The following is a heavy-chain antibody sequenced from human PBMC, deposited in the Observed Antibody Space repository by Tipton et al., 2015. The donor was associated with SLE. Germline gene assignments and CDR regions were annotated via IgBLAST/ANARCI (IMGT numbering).Heavy chain of an antibody. Sequence: SLRLSCAASGFTFDDYTMHWVRQAPGKGLEWVSLISWDGGSTYYADSVKGRFTISRDNSKNSLYLQMNSLRTEDTAVYYCAKDFGLGQYYYMDVGGKGPRVTVS. D-gene: IGHD3-10*01. CDR2: ISWDGGST. V-gene: IGHV3-43*01. CDR3: AKDFGLGQYYYMDV. CDR1: GFTFDDYT. J-gene: IGHJ6*03.